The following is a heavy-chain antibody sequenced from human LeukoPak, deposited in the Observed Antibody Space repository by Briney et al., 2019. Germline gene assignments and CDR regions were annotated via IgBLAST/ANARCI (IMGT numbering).Heavy chain of an antibody. CDR1: GFTFSSYE. CDR2: ISSSGSTI. D-gene: IGHD3-10*01. V-gene: IGHV3-48*03. J-gene: IGHJ4*02. CDR3: ARGTGITRPGYYFDY. Sequence: PGGSLRLSCAASGFTFSSYEMNWVRQAPGKGLEWVSYISSSGSTIYYADSVKGRFTISRDNSKNTLYLQMNSLRAEDTAVYYCARGTGITRPGYYFDYWGQGTLVTVSS.